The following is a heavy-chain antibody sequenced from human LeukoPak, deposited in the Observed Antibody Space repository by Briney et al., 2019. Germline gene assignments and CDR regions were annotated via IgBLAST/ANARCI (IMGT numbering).Heavy chain of an antibody. CDR2: IRYDGSNK. J-gene: IGHJ4*02. V-gene: IGHV3-30*02. Sequence: PGGSLRLSCAASGFTFSSYGMHWVRQAPGKGLEWVAFIRYDGSNKYYADSVKGRFTISRDNSKNTLYLQMNSLRAEDTAVYYCAKDGSIAARTHFDYWGQGTLVTVSS. D-gene: IGHD6-6*01. CDR1: GFTFSSYG. CDR3: AKDGSIAARTHFDY.